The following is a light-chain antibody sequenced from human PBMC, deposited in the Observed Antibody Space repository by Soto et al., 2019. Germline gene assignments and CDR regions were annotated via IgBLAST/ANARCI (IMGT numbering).Light chain of an antibody. CDR3: QQYNNWPPYT. Sequence: EIVMTQSPATLSVSPGERATLSCRASQSVSTNLAWYQQKPGQAPRLLIYHTFTRATGIPARFSGSGSGTEFTLTISSLQSEDFAVYYCQQYNNWPPYTFGQGTKLEIK. CDR2: HTF. V-gene: IGKV3-15*01. J-gene: IGKJ2*01. CDR1: QSVSTN.